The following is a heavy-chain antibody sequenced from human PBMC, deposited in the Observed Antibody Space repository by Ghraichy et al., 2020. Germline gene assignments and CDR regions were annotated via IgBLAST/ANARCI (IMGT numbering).Heavy chain of an antibody. CDR2: INHSGST. V-gene: IGHV4-34*01. Sequence: GSLRLSCAVYGGSFSGYYWSWIRQPPGKGLEWIGEINHSGSTNYNPSLKSRVTISVDTSKNQFSLKLSSVTAADTAVYYCARVEYPSIAAPKGYNWFDPWGQGTLVTVSS. D-gene: IGHD6-6*01. CDR3: ARVEYPSIAAPKGYNWFDP. CDR1: GGSFSGYY. J-gene: IGHJ5*02.